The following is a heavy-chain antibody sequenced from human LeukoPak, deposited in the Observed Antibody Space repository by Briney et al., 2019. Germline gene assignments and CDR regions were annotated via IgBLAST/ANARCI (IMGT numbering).Heavy chain of an antibody. CDR1: GGSFSGYY. Sequence: SETLSLTCAVYGGSFSGYYWSWIRQPPGKGLEWIGEINHSGSTNYNPSLKSRVTISVDTSKNQFSLKLSSVTAADTAVYYCARLSIAVAAHFDYWGQGTLVTVSS. V-gene: IGHV4-34*01. D-gene: IGHD6-19*01. CDR3: ARLSIAVAAHFDY. CDR2: INHSGST. J-gene: IGHJ4*02.